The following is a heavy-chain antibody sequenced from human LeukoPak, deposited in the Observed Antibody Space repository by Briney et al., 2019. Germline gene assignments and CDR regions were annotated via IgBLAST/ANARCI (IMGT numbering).Heavy chain of an antibody. CDR3: ARETTYYYDSSGYSYYYYYGMDV. J-gene: IGHJ6*02. D-gene: IGHD3-22*01. CDR1: GFTFSVYW. V-gene: IGHV3-74*01. Sequence: GGSLRLSCAASGFTFSVYWMHWVRQAPGEGLEWVSRIRSDGSSTTYADSVKGRFTISRDNAKNTLYLQMSSLRADDTAVYYCARETTYYYDSSGYSYYYYYGMDVWGQGTTVTVSS. CDR2: IRSDGSST.